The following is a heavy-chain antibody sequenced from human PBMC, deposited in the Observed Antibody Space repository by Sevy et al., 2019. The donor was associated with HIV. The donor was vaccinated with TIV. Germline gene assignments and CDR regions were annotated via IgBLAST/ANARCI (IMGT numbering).Heavy chain of an antibody. CDR3: ARLIAVAGTDACDI. V-gene: IGHV4-39*01. CDR1: GGSISRSSYY. J-gene: IGHJ3*02. Sequence: SETLSLTCTVSGGSISRSSYYWGWIRQPPGKGLEWIGSIYYSGRTYYNPSLKSRVTISVDTSKNQFSLKLSSVTAADTAVYYCARLIAVAGTDACDIWGQGTMVTVSS. D-gene: IGHD6-19*01. CDR2: IYYSGRT.